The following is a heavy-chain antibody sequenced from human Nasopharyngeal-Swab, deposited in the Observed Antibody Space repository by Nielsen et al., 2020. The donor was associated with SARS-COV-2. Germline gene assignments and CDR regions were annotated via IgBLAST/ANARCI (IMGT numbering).Heavy chain of an antibody. CDR1: GFTSNNYN. CDR3: ARNGLDYDFWSAYFIDV. J-gene: IGHJ6*02. Sequence: GGPLRLSCAASGFTSNNYNFNWVRQAPGKGREWVSSISSSSSYIYYADSVKGRFTISRDNAKNSLYLQMNSLRAEDTAVYYGARNGLDYDFWSAYFIDVWGQGTTVTVSS. D-gene: IGHD3-3*01. CDR2: ISSSSSYI. V-gene: IGHV3-21*01.